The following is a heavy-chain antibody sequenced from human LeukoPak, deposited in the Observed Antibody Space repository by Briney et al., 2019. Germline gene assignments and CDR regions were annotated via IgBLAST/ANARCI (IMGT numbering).Heavy chain of an antibody. CDR2: INVYNGNT. J-gene: IGHJ4*02. Sequence: GASVKVSCKASGYTFSSYGISWVRQAPGQGLEWMGWINVYNGNTNYAQMLQGRVTMTTDTSTSTAYMELRSLRSDDTAVYYCARTYPGPADYYDSSGNRPRFDYWGQGTLVTVSS. CDR3: ARTYPGPADYYDSSGNRPRFDY. CDR1: GYTFSSYG. V-gene: IGHV1-18*01. D-gene: IGHD3-22*01.